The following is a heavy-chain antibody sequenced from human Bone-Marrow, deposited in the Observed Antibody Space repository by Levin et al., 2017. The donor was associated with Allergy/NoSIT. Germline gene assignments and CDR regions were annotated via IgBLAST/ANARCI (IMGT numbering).Heavy chain of an antibody. CDR2: INQGGSER. CDR3: ARRQPIVGVVGWGYNMDV. Sequence: QAGGSLRLSCVASGFTFTSYWMSWVRQSPGKGLEWVANINQGGSERYYVDSVKGRFTVSRDNAKNSLYLQMNSLRAEDTAVYYCARRQPIVGVVGWGYNMDVWGQGTTVTVSS. D-gene: IGHD1-26*01. J-gene: IGHJ6*02. V-gene: IGHV3-7*01. CDR1: GFTFTSYW.